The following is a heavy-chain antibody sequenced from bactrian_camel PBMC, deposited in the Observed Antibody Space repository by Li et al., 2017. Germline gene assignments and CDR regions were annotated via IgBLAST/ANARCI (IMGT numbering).Heavy chain of an antibody. CDR2: ISWSGDST. V-gene: IGHV3S42*01. CDR1: GFSFSSYA. Sequence: VQLVESGGGLVQPGGSLRLSCAASGFSFSSYAMIWVRQAPGKGLEWVSTISWSGDSTNYADSVKGRFTISPDNSNNTLYLQMNSLNLRTLPCTTVRLDKGRYLTGARGPRSPSP. J-gene: IGHJ4*01. D-gene: IGHD2*01. CDR3: RLDKGRYLT.